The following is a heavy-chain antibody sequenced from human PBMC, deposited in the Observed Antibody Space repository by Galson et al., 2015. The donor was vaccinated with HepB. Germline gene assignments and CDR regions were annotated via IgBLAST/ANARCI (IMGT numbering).Heavy chain of an antibody. D-gene: IGHD6-13*01. CDR3: AKRWSSSWYTGDAFDI. V-gene: IGHV3-23*01. J-gene: IGHJ3*02. CDR2: ISGNGAST. CDR1: GFTFGSTA. Sequence: SLRLSCAASGFTFGSTAMTWVRQAPGKGLEWVSGISGNGASTFYADSVKGRFTISRANSKNTLYLQMNSLRAEDTAVYYCAKRWSSSWYTGDAFDIWGQGTMVTVSS.